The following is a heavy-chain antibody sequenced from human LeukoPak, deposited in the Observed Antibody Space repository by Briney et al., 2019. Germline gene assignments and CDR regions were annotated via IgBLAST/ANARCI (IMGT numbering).Heavy chain of an antibody. CDR2: IYYSGST. Sequence: PSETLSLTCTVSGGSVSSGSYYWSWIRQPPGKGLEWIGYIYYSGSTNYNPSLKSRVTISVDTSKNQFSLKLSSVTAADTAVYYCASHRQNDYGDYGWFDPWGQGTLVTVSS. CDR1: GGSVSSGSYY. J-gene: IGHJ5*02. V-gene: IGHV4-61*01. D-gene: IGHD4-17*01. CDR3: ASHRQNDYGDYGWFDP.